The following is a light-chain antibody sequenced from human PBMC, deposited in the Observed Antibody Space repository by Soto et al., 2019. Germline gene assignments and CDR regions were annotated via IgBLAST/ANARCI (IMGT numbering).Light chain of an antibody. Sequence: DIVMTQSPDSLAVSLGERATINCKSSQSVLYSSNNKNYLAWYLQKPGQPPKLLIYWASTRESGVPDRFSGSGSGTDFTLTISSLQAEDVAVYYCQQYYSIPRTFGQGTKVEIK. CDR3: QQYYSIPRT. J-gene: IGKJ1*01. V-gene: IGKV4-1*01. CDR2: WAS. CDR1: QSVLYSSNNKNY.